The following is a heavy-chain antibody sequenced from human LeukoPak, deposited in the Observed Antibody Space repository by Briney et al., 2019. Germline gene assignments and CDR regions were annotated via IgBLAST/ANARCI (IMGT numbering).Heavy chain of an antibody. J-gene: IGHJ4*02. Sequence: GGSLRLSCAASGFTFSSYAMHWVRQAPGKGLEWVAVISFDGRNKYYADSVKGRFTISRDNFKNTLDLQMNSLRAEDTALYYCAREYIQYSYGYGGAVYWGQGTLVTVSS. D-gene: IGHD5-18*01. CDR2: ISFDGRNK. V-gene: IGHV3-30*04. CDR3: AREYIQYSYGYGGAVY. CDR1: GFTFSSYA.